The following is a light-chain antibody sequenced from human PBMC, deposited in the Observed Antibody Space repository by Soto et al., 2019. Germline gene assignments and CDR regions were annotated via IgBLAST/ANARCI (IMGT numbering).Light chain of an antibody. J-gene: IGLJ1*01. CDR1: SSNIGGNS. CDR2: DDD. Sequence: QSVMTQPPSVSAAPGQKVTLSCSGSSSNIGGNSVSWYQQLPGTAPKLLIYDDDKRPSGIPDRFSGSKSGTSATLGITGFQTGDEADYYCGSWDSSLSAYVFGTGNKLTVL. V-gene: IGLV1-51*01. CDR3: GSWDSSLSAYV.